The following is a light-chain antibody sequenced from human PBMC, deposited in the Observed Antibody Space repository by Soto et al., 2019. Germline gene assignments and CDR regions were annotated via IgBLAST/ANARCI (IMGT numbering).Light chain of an antibody. Sequence: QSVLTQPPSVSGAPGQRVTISCTGNNSNLGAGYDVNWYQQLPGTAPKLLMFGNDQRPSGVPDRFSGSKSGTSASLAISGLQSEDEADYYCATWDDSLNGYVFGTGTKVTVL. V-gene: IGLV1-44*01. CDR1: NSNLGAGYD. CDR2: GND. J-gene: IGLJ1*01. CDR3: ATWDDSLNGYV.